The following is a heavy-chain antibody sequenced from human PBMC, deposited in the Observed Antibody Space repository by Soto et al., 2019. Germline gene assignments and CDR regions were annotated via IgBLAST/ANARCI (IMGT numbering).Heavy chain of an antibody. CDR3: VRALGSRFMEWPRFDP. Sequence: QVQLQESGPGLVRPSQTLSLTCSVSGASLRIGDYYWTWIRQPPGKGLEWIGFIYKSGTAQYNPSLSSRVSISVDTSKNQFFLSLKYVTAADTAVYYCVRALGSRFMEWPRFDPWGQGKLVTVSS. D-gene: IGHD3-3*01. CDR2: IYKSGTA. V-gene: IGHV4-30-4*01. J-gene: IGHJ5*02. CDR1: GASLRIGDYY.